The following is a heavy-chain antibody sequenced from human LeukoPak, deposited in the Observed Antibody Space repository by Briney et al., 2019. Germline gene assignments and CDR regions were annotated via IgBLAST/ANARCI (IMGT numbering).Heavy chain of an antibody. CDR2: IRYDGNNE. CDR1: GCSFSSHG. Sequence: PGRSLRLSCATSGCSFSSHGIHWVRQAPGKGLEWVAFIRYDGNNEYYADSVKGRFTISRDNSKNTLYLQMNSLKPEDTAVYYCAKVMARGITSTPDYWGQGTLVTVSS. D-gene: IGHD3-10*01. V-gene: IGHV3-30*02. CDR3: AKVMARGITSTPDY. J-gene: IGHJ4*02.